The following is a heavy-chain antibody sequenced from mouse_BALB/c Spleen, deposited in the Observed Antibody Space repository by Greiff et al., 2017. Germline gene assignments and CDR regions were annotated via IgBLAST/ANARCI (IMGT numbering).Heavy chain of an antibody. CDR3: ARKERSNYYFDY. CDR1: GYSFTGYT. D-gene: IGHD2-5*01. J-gene: IGHJ2*01. Sequence: SGPELVKPGASMKISCKASGYSFTGYTMNWVKQSHGKNLEWIGLINPYNGGTSSNQKFKGKATLTVDNSSNTAYMELLSLTSEDSAVYYCARKERSNYYFDYWGQGTTLTVSS. V-gene: IGHV1-26*01. CDR2: INPYNGGT.